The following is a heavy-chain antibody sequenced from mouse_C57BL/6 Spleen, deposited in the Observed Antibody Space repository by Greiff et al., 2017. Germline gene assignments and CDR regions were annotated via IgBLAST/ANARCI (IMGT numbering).Heavy chain of an antibody. CDR1: GYTFTDYY. CDR2: INPNNGGT. V-gene: IGHV1-26*01. D-gene: IGHD2-1*01. CDR3: ARNGNYAWFAY. J-gene: IGHJ3*01. Sequence: VQLKQSGPELVKPGASVKISCKASGYTFTDYYMNWVKQSHGKSLEWIGDINPNNGGTSYNQKFKGKATLTVDKSSSTAYMELRSLTSEDSAVYYCARNGNYAWFAYWGQGTLVTVSA.